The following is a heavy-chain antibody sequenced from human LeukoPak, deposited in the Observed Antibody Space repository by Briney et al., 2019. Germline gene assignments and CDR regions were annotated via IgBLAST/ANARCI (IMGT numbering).Heavy chain of an antibody. J-gene: IGHJ3*02. CDR2: IIPIFGTA. CDR1: GGTFSSYA. D-gene: IGHD3-22*01. V-gene: IGHV1-69*13. CDR3: ATLVGDSSGYHDAFDI. Sequence: GASVKVSCKASGGTFSSYAISWVRQAPGQGLEWMGGIIPIFGTANYAQKFQGRVTITADESTSTAYMELSSLRSEDTAVYYCATLVGDSSGYHDAFDIWGQGTMVTVSS.